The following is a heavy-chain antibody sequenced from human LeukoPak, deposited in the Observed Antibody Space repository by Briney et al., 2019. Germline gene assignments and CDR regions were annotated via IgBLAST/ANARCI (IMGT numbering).Heavy chain of an antibody. CDR1: GFTFSSYA. CDR2: ISYDGSNK. D-gene: IGHD6-13*01. V-gene: IGHV3-30*04. J-gene: IGHJ4*02. Sequence: GGSLRLSCAASGFTFSSYAMHWVRQAPGKGLEWVAVISYDGSNKYYADSVKGRFTISRDNSKNTLYLQINSLRAEDTAVYYCARDEGQQLVAYYFDYWGQGTLVTVSS. CDR3: ARDEGQQLVAYYFDY.